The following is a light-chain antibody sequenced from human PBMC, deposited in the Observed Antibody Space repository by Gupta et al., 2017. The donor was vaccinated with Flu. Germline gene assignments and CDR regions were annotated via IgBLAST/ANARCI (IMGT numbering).Light chain of an antibody. CDR2: DDS. CDR3: QVWDSSSDHPV. Sequence: SYVLTQPPSVSVAPGQTARITCGGNNIGSKSVHWYQQKPGQAPVLVVYDDSDRPSGIPARFSGANSGNTATLTIGRVEAGDEADYSCQVWDSSSDHPVFGGGTKLTVL. CDR1: NIGSKS. V-gene: IGLV3-21*02. J-gene: IGLJ3*02.